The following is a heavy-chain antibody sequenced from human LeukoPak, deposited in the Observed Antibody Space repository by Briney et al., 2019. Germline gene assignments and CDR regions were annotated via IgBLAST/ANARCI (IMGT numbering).Heavy chain of an antibody. J-gene: IGHJ5*02. CDR3: ATGIRPSQWDLRNNWFDP. D-gene: IGHD1-26*01. CDR2: FDPEDGET. Sequence: ASVKVSCKVSGYTLAELSMHWVRQAPGKGLEWMGGFDPEDGETIYAQKFQGRVTMTEDTSTDTAYMELSSLRSEDTAVYYCATGIRPSQWDLRNNWFDPWGQGTLVTVSS. CDR1: GYTLAELS. V-gene: IGHV1-24*01.